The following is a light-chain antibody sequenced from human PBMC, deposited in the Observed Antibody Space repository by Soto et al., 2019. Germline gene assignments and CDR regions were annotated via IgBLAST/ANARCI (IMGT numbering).Light chain of an antibody. Sequence: QSALTQPRSVSGSPGQSVTISCTGTSSDVGGYNYVSWYQPHPGKAPKLMIYDVSKRPSGVPDSFSGSKSGNTASLTISGLQAEDEADYYCCSYAGSYTYVVFGGGTKLTVL. CDR3: CSYAGSYTYVV. CDR2: DVS. CDR1: SSDVGGYNY. V-gene: IGLV2-11*01. J-gene: IGLJ2*01.